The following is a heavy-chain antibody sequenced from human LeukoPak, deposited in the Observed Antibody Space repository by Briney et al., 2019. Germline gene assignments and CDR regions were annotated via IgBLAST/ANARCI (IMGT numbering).Heavy chain of an antibody. CDR2: ISGSGDST. J-gene: IGHJ4*02. V-gene: IGHV3-23*01. D-gene: IGHD2-2*01. Sequence: GGSLRLSCAASGFTFSSYAVNWVRQAPGKGLEWVSAISGSGDSTYYADSVKGRFTISRDNSKNTLYLQMNSLRAEDTAVYSCAKVALLGYCSSSTCPLDYWGQGTLVTVSS. CDR1: GFTFSSYA. CDR3: AKVALLGYCSSSTCPLDY.